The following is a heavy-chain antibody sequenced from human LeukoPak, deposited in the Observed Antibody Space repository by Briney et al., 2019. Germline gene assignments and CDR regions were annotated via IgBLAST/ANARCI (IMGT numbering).Heavy chain of an antibody. CDR1: GGSISNYY. CDR3: AREGATLIDY. Sequence: SETLSLTCTVSGGSISNYYWSWIRQAPGKGLEWIGYISYSVSTNYNPSLKSRITISVDTSKNQFSLKLSSLTAADTAVYYCAREGATLIDYWGQGTLVTVSS. D-gene: IGHD3-16*01. V-gene: IGHV4-59*01. CDR2: ISYSVST. J-gene: IGHJ4*02.